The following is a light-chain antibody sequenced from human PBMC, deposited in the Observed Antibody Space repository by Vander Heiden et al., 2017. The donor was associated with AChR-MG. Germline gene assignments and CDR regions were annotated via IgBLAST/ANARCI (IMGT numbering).Light chain of an antibody. CDR3: QQSYSTPQT. CDR2: AAS. Sequence: DIQMTQSPSSLSASVGDRVTITCRASQSISSYLNWYQQKPGKAPKLLIYAASSLQSGVPSRLSGSGSGTDFTLTISSLQPEDFETYYCQQSYSTPQTFGQGTKLEIK. CDR1: QSISSY. J-gene: IGKJ2*01. V-gene: IGKV1-39*01.